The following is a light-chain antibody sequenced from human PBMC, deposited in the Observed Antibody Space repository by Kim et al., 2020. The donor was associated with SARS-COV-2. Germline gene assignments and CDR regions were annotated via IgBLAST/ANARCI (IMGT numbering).Light chain of an antibody. CDR3: QQDNSFPLA. CDR2: AAS. V-gene: IGKV1-12*01. J-gene: IGKJ4*01. Sequence: AAVGSRDNITSRESQDISRWLAWYQQRPGKAPNHLIYAASLLQSGVPTRFSGSGSGTDFTLTSSSRQPEDFATYYCQQDNSFPLAVGGGTKVDIK. CDR1: QDISRW.